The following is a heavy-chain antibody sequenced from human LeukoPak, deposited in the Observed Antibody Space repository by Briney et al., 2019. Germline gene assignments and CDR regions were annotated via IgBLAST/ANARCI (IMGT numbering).Heavy chain of an antibody. V-gene: IGHV1-2*02. D-gene: IGHD1/OR15-1a*01. CDR2: INPNSGGT. CDR3: ARDFPTGTTNYYYYYMDV. Sequence: GASVKVSCKASGYSFTGYYMHWVQQAPGQGLEWMGWINPNSGGTNYAQKFQGRVTMTRDTSISTAYMELSRLRSDDTAVYYCARDFPTGTTNYYYYYMDVWGKGTTVTVSS. CDR1: GYSFTGYY. J-gene: IGHJ6*03.